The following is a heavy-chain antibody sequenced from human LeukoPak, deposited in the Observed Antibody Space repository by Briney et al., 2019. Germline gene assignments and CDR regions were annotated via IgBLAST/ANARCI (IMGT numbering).Heavy chain of an antibody. V-gene: IGHV3-7*02. CDR2: IKQDGSEK. D-gene: IGHD5-18*01. CDR3: AKVDIRGYSYGYFDY. J-gene: IGHJ4*02. Sequence: PGGSLRLSCAASGFTFSSYWMSWVRQAPGKGLEWVANIKQDGSEKYYADSVKGRFTISRDNSKNTLYLQMNSLRAEDTAVYYCAKVDIRGYSYGYFDYWGQGTLVTVSS. CDR1: GFTFSSYW.